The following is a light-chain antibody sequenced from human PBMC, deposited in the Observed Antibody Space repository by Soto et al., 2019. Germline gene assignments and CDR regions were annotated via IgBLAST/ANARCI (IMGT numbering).Light chain of an antibody. CDR2: GAS. V-gene: IGKV3-20*01. CDR3: QNYGSSPRT. Sequence: IVLTQSHRTIYFYPGETATHSSRASRRSGSSHLALYQQKPGRAHRLLIDGASIRADGIPDRFSGSGSGTDFTLTISRLEPEDFAVYYCQNYGSSPRTFGQGTKVDI. J-gene: IGKJ1*01. CDR1: RRSGSSH.